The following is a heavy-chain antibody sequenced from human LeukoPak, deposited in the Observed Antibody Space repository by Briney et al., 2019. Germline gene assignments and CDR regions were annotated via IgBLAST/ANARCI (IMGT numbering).Heavy chain of an antibody. V-gene: IGHV3-21*01. Sequence: GGSLRLSCAASGFTFSSYSMNWARQAPGKGLEWVSSISSSSSYIYYADSVKGRFTISRDNAKNSLYLQMNSLRAEDTAVYYCARDEELERGAGDPGDFDYWGQGTLVTVSS. D-gene: IGHD1-1*01. J-gene: IGHJ4*02. CDR3: ARDEELERGAGDPGDFDY. CDR2: ISSSSSYI. CDR1: GFTFSSYS.